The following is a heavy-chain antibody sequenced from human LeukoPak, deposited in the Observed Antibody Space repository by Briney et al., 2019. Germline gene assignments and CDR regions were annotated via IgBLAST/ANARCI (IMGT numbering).Heavy chain of an antibody. V-gene: IGHV1-2*02. D-gene: IGHD2-21*01. J-gene: IGHJ4*02. CDR1: GYTFTGYY. CDR2: INPNSGGT. CDR3: AREGGIGQYYFDY. Sequence: ASVKVSCMASGYTFTGYYMHWVRQAPGQGLEWMGWINPNSGGTNYAQKFQGRVTMTRDTSISTAYMELSRLRSDDTAVYYCAREGGIGQYYFDYRGQGTLVTVSS.